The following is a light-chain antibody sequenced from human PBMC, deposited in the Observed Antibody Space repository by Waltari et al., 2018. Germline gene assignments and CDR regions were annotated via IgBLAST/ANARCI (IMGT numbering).Light chain of an antibody. CDR3: QSYDSSLSGSV. CDR1: SSNIGAGYD. V-gene: IGLV1-40*01. CDR2: GKR. Sequence: QSGLTQPPSVSGAPGQRVTISCTGSSSNIGAGYDVQWYQLLPGTAPKLLIYGKRNRPSGVPDRCSGSKSGTSASLAITGLQAEDEADYYCQSYDSSLSGSVFGGGTKLTVL. J-gene: IGLJ2*01.